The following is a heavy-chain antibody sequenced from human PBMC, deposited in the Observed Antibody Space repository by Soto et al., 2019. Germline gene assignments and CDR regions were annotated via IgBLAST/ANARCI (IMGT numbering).Heavy chain of an antibody. CDR1: GGSISSYY. Sequence: TSETLSLTCTVSGGSISSYYWSWIRQPPGKGLEWIGYIYYSGSTNYNPSLKSRVTISVDTSKNQFSLKLSSVTAADTAVYYCAGSIAAAGTNYYYGMDVWGQGTTVTVSS. D-gene: IGHD6-13*01. CDR2: IYYSGST. J-gene: IGHJ6*02. CDR3: AGSIAAAGTNYYYGMDV. V-gene: IGHV4-59*01.